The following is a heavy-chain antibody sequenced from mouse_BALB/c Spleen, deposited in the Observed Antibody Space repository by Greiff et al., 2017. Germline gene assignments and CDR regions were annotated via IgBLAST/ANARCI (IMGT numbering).Heavy chain of an antibody. CDR1: GYTFTSYY. Sequence: QVQLKESGAELVKPGASVKLSCKASGYTFTSYYMYWVKQRPGQGLEWIGEINPSNGGTNFNEKFKSKATLTVDKSSSTAYMQLSSLTSEDSAVYYCTRSHLYDYDGAWFAYWGQGTLVTVSA. CDR3: TRSHLYDYDGAWFAY. CDR2: INPSNGGT. D-gene: IGHD2-4*01. V-gene: IGHV1S81*02. J-gene: IGHJ3*01.